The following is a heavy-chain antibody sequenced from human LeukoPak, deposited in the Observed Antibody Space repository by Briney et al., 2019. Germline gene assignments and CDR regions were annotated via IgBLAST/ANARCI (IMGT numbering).Heavy chain of an antibody. D-gene: IGHD3-10*01. CDR1: GFTFSSYS. J-gene: IGHJ4*02. CDR3: ARAEPSPNTMIRGAIDC. Sequence: GGSLRLPCAASGFTFSSYSMNWVRQAPGKGLEWVSYISSSSSTISYADSVKGRFTISRDNAKNSLYLQMNSLRAEDTAVYYCARAEPSPNTMIRGAIDCWGQGTLVTVSS. CDR2: ISSSSSTI. V-gene: IGHV3-48*01.